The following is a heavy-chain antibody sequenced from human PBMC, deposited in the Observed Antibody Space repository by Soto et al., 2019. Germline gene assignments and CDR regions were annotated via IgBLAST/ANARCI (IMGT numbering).Heavy chain of an antibody. CDR2: IYYSGST. CDR3: ARLRGLYVSD. J-gene: IGHJ4*02. V-gene: IGHV4-39*01. CDR1: GGSISSSSYY. Sequence: SETLSLTCTVSGGSISSSSYYWGWIRQPPGKGLEWIGSIYYSGSTYYKPSLKSRVTISVDTSKNQFSLKLSSVTAADTAVYYCARLRGLYVSDWGQGTLVTVSS. D-gene: IGHD3-16*01.